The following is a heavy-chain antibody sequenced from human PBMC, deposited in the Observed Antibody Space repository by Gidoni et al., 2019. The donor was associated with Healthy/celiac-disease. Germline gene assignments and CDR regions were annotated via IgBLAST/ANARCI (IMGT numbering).Heavy chain of an antibody. Sequence: EVQLVQSGAEVKKPGESLKISCKGSGYSFTSYWIGWLRQMPGKGLAWMGIIYPGDSDTRYSPSFQGQVTISADKSISTAYLQWSSLKASDTAMYYCARPHDYVWGSYRYGAFDIWGQGTMVTVSS. CDR3: ARPHDYVWGSYRYGAFDI. CDR1: GYSFTSYW. J-gene: IGHJ3*02. D-gene: IGHD3-16*02. V-gene: IGHV5-51*01. CDR2: IYPGDSDT.